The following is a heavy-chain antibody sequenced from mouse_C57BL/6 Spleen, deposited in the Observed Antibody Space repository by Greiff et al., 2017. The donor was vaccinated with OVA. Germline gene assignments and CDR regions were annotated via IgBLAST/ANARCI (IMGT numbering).Heavy chain of an antibody. V-gene: IGHV1-26*01. CDR1: GYTFTDYY. D-gene: IGHD3-2*02. CDR3: ARLRRFAY. J-gene: IGHJ3*01. Sequence: VQLQQSGPELVKPGASVKISCKASGYTFTDYYMNWVKQSHGKSLEWIGDINPNNGGTSYNQKFKGKATLTVDKSSSTAYMELRSLTSEDSAVYYCARLRRFAYWGQGTLVTVSA. CDR2: INPNNGGT.